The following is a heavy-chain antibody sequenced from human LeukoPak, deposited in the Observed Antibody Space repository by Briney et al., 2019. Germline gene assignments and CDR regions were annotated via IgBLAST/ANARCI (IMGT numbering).Heavy chain of an antibody. Sequence: SETLSLTCTVSGGSISSSSYYWSWIRQPPGKGLEWIGYIYYSGSTNYNPSLKSRATISVDTSKNQFSLKLSSVTAADTAVYYCARLQLWLRGYGMDVWGQGTTVTVSS. J-gene: IGHJ6*02. CDR1: GGSISSSSYY. CDR3: ARLQLWLRGYGMDV. CDR2: IYYSGST. D-gene: IGHD5-18*01. V-gene: IGHV4-61*01.